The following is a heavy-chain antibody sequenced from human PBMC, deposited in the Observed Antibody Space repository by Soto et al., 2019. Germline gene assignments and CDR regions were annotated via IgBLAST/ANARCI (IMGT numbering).Heavy chain of an antibody. J-gene: IGHJ6*03. D-gene: IGHD3-22*01. V-gene: IGHV3-11*01. CDR2: ISSSGSTI. CDR1: GFTFSDYY. CDR3: SREHGYSGVVDYYYYMDV. Sequence: GGSLRLSCAASGFTFSDYYMSWIRQAPGKGLEWVSYISSSGSTIYYADSVKGRFTISRDNAKNSLYLQMNSLRAEDTAVYYCSREHGYSGVVDYYYYMDVWGKGTTVTVSS.